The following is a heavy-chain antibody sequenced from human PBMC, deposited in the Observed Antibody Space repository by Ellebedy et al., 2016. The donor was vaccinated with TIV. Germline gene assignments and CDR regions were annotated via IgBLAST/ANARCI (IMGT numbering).Heavy chain of an antibody. Sequence: GGSLRLXXQTSGYSFTSYWIGWVRQMPGKGLEWMGIIYPGDSDTRYSPSFQGQVTISADKSISTAYLQWSSLKASDTAMYYCARPQLGEMATQLAVDYWGQGTLVTVSS. J-gene: IGHJ4*02. D-gene: IGHD5-24*01. CDR2: IYPGDSDT. CDR1: GYSFTSYW. CDR3: ARPQLGEMATQLAVDY. V-gene: IGHV5-51*01.